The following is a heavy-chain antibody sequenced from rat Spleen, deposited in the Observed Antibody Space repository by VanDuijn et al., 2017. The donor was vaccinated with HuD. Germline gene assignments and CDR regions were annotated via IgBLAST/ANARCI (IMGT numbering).Heavy chain of an antibody. CDR2: ISPSGGST. CDR3: ARDGTTEYAYYFDY. Sequence: EVQLVETGGGLVQPGRSLKLSCVASGFTFNNYWMYWIRQAPTKGLEWVASISPSGGSTYYRDSVKGRFTISRDNAKSTLYLQMDSLRSEDTATYYCARDGTTEYAYYFDYWGQGVMVTVSS. D-gene: IGHD1-11*01. V-gene: IGHV5-19*01. J-gene: IGHJ2*01. CDR1: GFTFNNYW.